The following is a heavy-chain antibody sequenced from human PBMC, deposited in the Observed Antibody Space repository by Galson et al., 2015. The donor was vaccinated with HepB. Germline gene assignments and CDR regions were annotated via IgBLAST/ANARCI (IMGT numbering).Heavy chain of an antibody. J-gene: IGHJ4*02. CDR3: ARHTAISGSRGFDY. V-gene: IGHV4/OR15-8*01. Sequence: ETLSLTCVVSGGSINGHWWSWVRQPPGKGLEWIGEVFDDGRTHYDPSLEGRVTMSVDKYSNHVSLQLTYMTAADTAVYYCARHTAISGSRGFDYWGQGTRVTVSS. D-gene: IGHD3-10*01. CDR2: VFDDGRT. CDR1: GGSINGHW.